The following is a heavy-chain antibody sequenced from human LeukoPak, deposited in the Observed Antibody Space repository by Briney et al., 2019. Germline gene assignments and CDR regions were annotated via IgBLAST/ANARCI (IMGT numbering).Heavy chain of an antibody. Sequence: ASVKVSCKASGYTFTGYYMHWLRQAPGQGREWVGWINPNSGDTNYAQKFQGRVTMTRDTSISTAYMELSRLRADDTAVYYCAREDSTGDWSVSDYWGQGTLVTVS. CDR2: INPNSGDT. J-gene: IGHJ4*02. CDR1: GYTFTGYY. V-gene: IGHV1-2*02. D-gene: IGHD7-27*01. CDR3: AREDSTGDWSVSDY.